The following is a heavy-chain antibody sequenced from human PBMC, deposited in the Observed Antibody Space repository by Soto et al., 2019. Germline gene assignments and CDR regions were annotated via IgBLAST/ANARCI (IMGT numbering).Heavy chain of an antibody. D-gene: IGHD5-12*01. Sequence: ASVKVSCKASGYTFTSYYMHWVRQAPGQGLEWMGIINPSGGSTSYAQKFQGRATMTRDTSTSTVYMELSSLRSEDTAVYYCARTPRYGGYEPQYFDYWGQGTLVTVSS. J-gene: IGHJ4*02. CDR3: ARTPRYGGYEPQYFDY. CDR1: GYTFTSYY. V-gene: IGHV1-46*01. CDR2: INPSGGST.